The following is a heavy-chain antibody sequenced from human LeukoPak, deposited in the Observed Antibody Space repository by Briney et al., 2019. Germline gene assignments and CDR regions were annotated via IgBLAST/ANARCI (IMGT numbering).Heavy chain of an antibody. CDR2: IYTSGST. J-gene: IGHJ4*02. V-gene: IGHV4-4*07. CDR3: ARSPVVVPAAIDY. CDR1: GGSISSYY. Sequence: SETLSLTCTVSGGSISSYYWSWIRQPAGKGLEWIGRIYTSGSTNYNPSLKSRATISVDKSKNQFSLKLSSVTAADTAVYYCARSPVVVPAAIDYWGQGTLVTVSS. D-gene: IGHD2-2*01.